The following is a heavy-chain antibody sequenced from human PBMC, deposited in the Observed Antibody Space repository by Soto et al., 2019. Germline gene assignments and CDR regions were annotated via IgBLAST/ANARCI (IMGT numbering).Heavy chain of an antibody. CDR3: ARLYGSSWFFDY. Sequence: SVTMSLTCTVAGGSISSSGYYWGWIRQPPGKGLEWIGSIYYSGSTYYNPSLKSRVTISVDTSKNQFSLKLSSVTAADTAVYYCARLYGSSWFFDYWGQGTLVTVSS. CDR1: GGSISSSGYY. J-gene: IGHJ4*02. D-gene: IGHD6-13*01. V-gene: IGHV4-39*01. CDR2: IYYSGST.